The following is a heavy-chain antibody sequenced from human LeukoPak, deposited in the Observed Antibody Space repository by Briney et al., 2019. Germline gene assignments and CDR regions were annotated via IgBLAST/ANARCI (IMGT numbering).Heavy chain of an antibody. CDR3: VRGCPSTSAACHDY. J-gene: IGHJ4*02. D-gene: IGHD2-2*01. CDR1: GFTFNTYS. Sequence: PGGSLRLSRAASGFTFNTYSMNWVRQAPGKGLEWVSHISSSSGNIYYADSVRGRFTISRDNAKNSVSLQMSSLRAEDTAVYYCVRGCPSTSAACHDYWGQGTLVTVSS. CDR2: ISSSSGNI. V-gene: IGHV3-48*04.